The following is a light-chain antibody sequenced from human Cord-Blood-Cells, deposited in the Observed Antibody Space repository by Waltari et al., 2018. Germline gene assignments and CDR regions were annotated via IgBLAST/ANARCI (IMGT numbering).Light chain of an antibody. J-gene: IGKJ4*01. V-gene: IGKV2-28*01. CDR1: QSLLHTNGYNY. CDR3: MQALQTPLP. Sequence: IVMTQSPLSLPVTPGEPASTSCRSSQSLLHTNGYNYLDWYLQKPGQSPQLLIYLGSNRAAGVPDRFSGSGSGTDFTLNISRVEAEDVGVYYCMQALQTPLPFGGGTKVEIK. CDR2: LGS.